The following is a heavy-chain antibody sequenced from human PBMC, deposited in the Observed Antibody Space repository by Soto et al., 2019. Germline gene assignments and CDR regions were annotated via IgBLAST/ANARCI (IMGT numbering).Heavy chain of an antibody. CDR3: ARGIEYNYGYFDY. Sequence: SETLSLTCAVYGGSFSGYYWNWIRQPPGKGLEWIGEINNSGSTNYNPSLKSRVTISVDTSNNQSYLKLSSVTAADTAVYYCARGIEYNYGYFDYWGQGTLVTVSS. D-gene: IGHD5-18*01. V-gene: IGHV4-34*01. J-gene: IGHJ4*02. CDR1: GGSFSGYY. CDR2: INNSGST.